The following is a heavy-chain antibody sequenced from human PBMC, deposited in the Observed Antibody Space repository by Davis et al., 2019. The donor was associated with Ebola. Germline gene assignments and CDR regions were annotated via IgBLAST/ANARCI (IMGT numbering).Heavy chain of an antibody. CDR3: ARQEGSYGDYRLDY. CDR2: ISSSSLTT. CDR1: GFTFSSYT. Sequence: GGSLRLSCVASGFTFSSYTMNWVRQAPGKGLEWLSYISSSSLTTYSADSVKGRFTVSRDNAKNSLYLEMNSLRDEDTAVYYCARQEGSYGDYRLDYWGQGTLVTVSS. J-gene: IGHJ4*02. D-gene: IGHD4-17*01. V-gene: IGHV3-48*02.